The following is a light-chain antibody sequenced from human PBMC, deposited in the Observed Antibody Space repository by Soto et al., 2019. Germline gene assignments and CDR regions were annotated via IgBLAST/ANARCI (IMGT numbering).Light chain of an antibody. CDR3: QQYNKWAHT. Sequence: EIVMTQSPATLSVSPGERATLSCRASESVSSKLAWYQQKPGQAPSLLIYDASTRATAIPARFSGSGSGTEFTLTISSLQSEDFAVYHCQQYNKWAHTFGQGTKLEIK. CDR1: ESVSSK. J-gene: IGKJ2*01. CDR2: DAS. V-gene: IGKV3-15*01.